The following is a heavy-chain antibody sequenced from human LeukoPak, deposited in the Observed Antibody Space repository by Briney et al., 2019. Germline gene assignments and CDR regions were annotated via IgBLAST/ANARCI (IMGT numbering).Heavy chain of an antibody. D-gene: IGHD1-1*01. V-gene: IGHV5-51*01. CDR3: AGPRRAERDEDF. J-gene: IGHJ4*02. CDR1: GYSFTNYW. CDR2: INPGDTNI. Sequence: PGESLKISCKASGYSFTNYWIGWVRQMPGKGLEWMGMINPGDTNIAYSPSFQGQVTISADRSISTAYLQWSSLKASDTAMYYCAGPRRAERDEDFWGQGTLVTVSS.